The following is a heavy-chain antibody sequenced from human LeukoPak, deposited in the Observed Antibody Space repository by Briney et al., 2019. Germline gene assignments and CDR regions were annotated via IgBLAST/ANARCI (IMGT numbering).Heavy chain of an antibody. CDR3: ARDLGTLDFWSGYQPRDYGMDV. CDR2: ISSSSSTI. J-gene: IGHJ6*02. Sequence: GGSLRLSCAASGFTFSSYSMNWVRQAPGKGLEWVSYISSSSSTIYYADSVKGQFTISRDNAKNSLYLQMNSLRDEDTAVYYCARDLGTLDFWSGYQPRDYGMDVWGQGTTVTVSS. D-gene: IGHD3-3*01. V-gene: IGHV3-48*02. CDR1: GFTFSSYS.